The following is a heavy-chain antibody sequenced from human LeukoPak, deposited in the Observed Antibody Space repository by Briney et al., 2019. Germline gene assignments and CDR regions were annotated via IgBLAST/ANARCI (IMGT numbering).Heavy chain of an antibody. CDR2: ISDSGGSS. Sequence: GGSLRLSCAASGFTFSSYAMSWVRQAPGKGLEWVSDISDSGGSSYYADSVKGRFTISRDNSKNTLYLQMNSLRAEDTAVYYCARGTDIVVVPAAPPFDYWGQGTLVTVSS. D-gene: IGHD2-2*01. CDR1: GFTFSSYA. V-gene: IGHV3-23*01. J-gene: IGHJ4*02. CDR3: ARGTDIVVVPAAPPFDY.